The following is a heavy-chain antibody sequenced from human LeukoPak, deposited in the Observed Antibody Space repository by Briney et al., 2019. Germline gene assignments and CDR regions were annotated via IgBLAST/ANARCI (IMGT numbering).Heavy chain of an antibody. J-gene: IGHJ2*01. CDR1: GGSMTSRADY. D-gene: IGHD6-19*01. CDR2: IYYSGNT. Sequence: SETLSLTSTVSGGSMTSRADYWGWIRQPPGKGLEWIGSIYYSGNTYYNPSPKSRVTISVDTSKNQFSLKLSSVTAADTAVYYCARGRLRVAVAGTRYFDLWGRGTLVTVSS. V-gene: IGHV4-39*07. CDR3: ARGRLRVAVAGTRYFDL.